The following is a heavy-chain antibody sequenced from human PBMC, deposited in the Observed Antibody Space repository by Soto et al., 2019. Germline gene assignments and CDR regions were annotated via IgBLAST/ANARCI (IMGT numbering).Heavy chain of an antibody. CDR3: AKTSYYGDYVYYYGMDV. J-gene: IGHJ6*02. D-gene: IGHD4-17*01. CDR2: ISYDGSNK. V-gene: IGHV3-30*18. CDR1: GFTFSSYG. Sequence: QVPLVESGGGVVQPGRSLRLSCAASGFTFSSYGMHWVRQAPGKGLEWVAVISYDGSNKYYADSVKGRFTISRDNSKNTLYLQLNSLRAEDTAVYYCAKTSYYGDYVYYYGMDVWGQGTTVTVSS.